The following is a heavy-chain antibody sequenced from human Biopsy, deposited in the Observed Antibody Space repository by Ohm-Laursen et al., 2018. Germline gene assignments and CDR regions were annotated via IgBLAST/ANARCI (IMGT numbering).Heavy chain of an antibody. CDR2: IITVSETA. CDR3: VAYPSSGFFENNDDFAMDV. CDR1: GGAFTNNA. V-gene: IGHV1-69*01. J-gene: IGHJ6*02. D-gene: IGHD6-19*01. Sequence: VSSVKVSCKASGGAFTNNAINWVRQAPGHGLEWMGGIITVSETAGYAERFQGRVTITADVTTTTAYMDLSGLRSEDTAVYYCVAYPSSGFFENNDDFAMDVWGQGTTVIVSS.